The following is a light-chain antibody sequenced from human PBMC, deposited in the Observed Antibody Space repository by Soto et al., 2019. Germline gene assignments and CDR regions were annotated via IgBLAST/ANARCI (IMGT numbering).Light chain of an antibody. J-gene: IGKJ4*01. V-gene: IGKV1-5*01. CDR2: DAS. CDR3: QQYDSYPLT. Sequence: DIQMTQSPSTLSASVGDRVTVTYRASQTISSWLAWYQQKPGKAPKLLIYDASTLESGVPSRFSGSRSGTEFTLTISGLQPDDFATYYCQQYDSYPLTFGGGTKVDI. CDR1: QTISSW.